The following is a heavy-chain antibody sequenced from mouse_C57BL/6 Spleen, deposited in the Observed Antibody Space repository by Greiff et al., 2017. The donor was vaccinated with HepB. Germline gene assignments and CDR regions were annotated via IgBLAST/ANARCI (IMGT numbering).Heavy chain of an antibody. V-gene: IGHV1-7*01. CDR1: GYTFTSYW. J-gene: IGHJ4*01. D-gene: IGHD2-1*01. CDR3: ARDYGNLYAMDY. CDR2: INPSSGYT. Sequence: QVQLKQSGAELAKPGASVKLSCKASGYTFTSYWMHWVKQRPGQGLEWIGYINPSSGYTKYNQKFKDKATLTADKSPSTAYMQLSSLTYEDSAVYYCARDYGNLYAMDYWGQGTSVTVSS.